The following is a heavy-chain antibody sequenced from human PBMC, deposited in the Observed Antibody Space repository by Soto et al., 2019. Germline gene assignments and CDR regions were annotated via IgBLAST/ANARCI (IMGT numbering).Heavy chain of an antibody. Sequence: EVQLVESGGDLVQPGGPLRLSCAASGITFSDYWMNWVRQAPGKGLEWVPIINQDGSRILYVDSVKGRFTISRDNAKNSMYLQMNSLRDEDAAVYYCVSGRGWLPHYWGQGTLVTVSS. J-gene: IGHJ4*02. CDR3: VSGRGWLPHY. CDR1: GITFSDYW. D-gene: IGHD6-19*01. CDR2: INQDGSRI. V-gene: IGHV3-7*01.